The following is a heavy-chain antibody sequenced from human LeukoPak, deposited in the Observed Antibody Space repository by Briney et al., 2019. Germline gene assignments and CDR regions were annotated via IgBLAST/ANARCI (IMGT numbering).Heavy chain of an antibody. J-gene: IGHJ3*02. V-gene: IGHV3-66*02. Sequence: GGYLRLSCAASGFTVSSNYMSCVRQAPGKGLEWVSVIYSGGSRYYADSVKGRFTISRDNSKNTLYLQMNSLRAEDTAVYYCARDLAFDIWGQGTMVTVSS. CDR1: GFTVSSNY. CDR2: IYSGGSR. CDR3: ARDLAFDI.